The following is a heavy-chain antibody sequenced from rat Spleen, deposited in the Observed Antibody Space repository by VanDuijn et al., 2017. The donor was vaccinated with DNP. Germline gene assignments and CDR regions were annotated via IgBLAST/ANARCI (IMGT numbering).Heavy chain of an antibody. CDR1: GFSLTTYG. CDR2: IWSGGST. CDR3: ARRSAPFDY. V-gene: IGHV2-16*01. D-gene: IGHD3-1*01. J-gene: IGHJ2*01. Sequence: QVQLKESGPVLVQASETLSLTCTVSGFSLTTYGVSWVRLPPGKGLEWIGEIWSGGSTHYNPALESRLSISRDTFKSQVFLKMNSLQTGDTAMYFCARRSAPFDYWGQGVMVTVSS.